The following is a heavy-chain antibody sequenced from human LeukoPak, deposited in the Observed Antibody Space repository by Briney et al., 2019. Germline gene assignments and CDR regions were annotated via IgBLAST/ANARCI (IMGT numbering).Heavy chain of an antibody. CDR2: IKEDGSEK. Sequence: PGGSLRLSCAASGFTFSSYWMSWVRQAPGKGLEGVANIKEDGSEKYYVDSVKGRFTISRDNAKNSLYLQMNNLRAEDTAVYYCARSKLAVAGNYFDYWGQGTLVTVSS. CDR3: ARSKLAVAGNYFDY. V-gene: IGHV3-7*01. CDR1: GFTFSSYW. J-gene: IGHJ4*02. D-gene: IGHD6-19*01.